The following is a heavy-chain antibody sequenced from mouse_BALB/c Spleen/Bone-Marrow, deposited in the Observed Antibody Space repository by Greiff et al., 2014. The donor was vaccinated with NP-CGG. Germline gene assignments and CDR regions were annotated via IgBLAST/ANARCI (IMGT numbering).Heavy chain of an antibody. CDR2: IDPANGNT. V-gene: IGHV14-3*02. D-gene: IGHD2-1*01. J-gene: IGHJ4*01. CDR1: GFNIKDTY. CDR3: AIYYGNYYAMDY. Sequence: VHVKQFGAELVKPGASVKLSCTASGFNIKDTYMHWVKQRPEQGLERIGRIDPANGNTKYDPKFQGKATITADTSSNTAYLQLSSLTSEDTAVYYCAIYYGNYYAMDYWGQGTSVTASS.